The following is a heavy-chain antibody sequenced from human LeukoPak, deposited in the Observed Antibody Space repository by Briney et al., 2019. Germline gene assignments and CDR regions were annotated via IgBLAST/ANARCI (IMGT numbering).Heavy chain of an antibody. V-gene: IGHV1-2*02. CDR3: ARRTYYYDSSGYDSGAFDI. CDR1: GYTXTGYY. Sequence: ASVKVSCKASGYTXTGYYMHWVRQAPGQGLEWMGWINPNSGGTNYAQKFQGRVTMTRDTSISTAYMELSGLRSDDTAVYYCARRTYYYDSSGYDSGAFDIWGQGTMVTVSS. CDR2: INPNSGGT. J-gene: IGHJ3*02. D-gene: IGHD3-22*01.